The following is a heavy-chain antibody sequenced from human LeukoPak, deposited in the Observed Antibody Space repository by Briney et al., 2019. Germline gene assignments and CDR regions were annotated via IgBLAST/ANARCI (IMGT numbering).Heavy chain of an antibody. CDR1: GYTFTGYY. J-gene: IGHJ4*02. V-gene: IGHV1-2*06. CDR2: INPNSGGT. Sequence: ASLKVSCKASGYTFTGYYMHWVRQARGQGLEWMGRINPNSGGTNYAQKFQGRVTMTRDTSISTAYMALSRRRSDDTAVYYCARDHRELTGDEGYWGQGTLVTVSS. CDR3: ARDHRELTGDEGY. D-gene: IGHD7-27*01.